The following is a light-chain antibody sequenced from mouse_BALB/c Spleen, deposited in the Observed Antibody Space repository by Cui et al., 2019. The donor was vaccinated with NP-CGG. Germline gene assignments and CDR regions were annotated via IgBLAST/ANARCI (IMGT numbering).Light chain of an antibody. CDR3: AVRYSTNWV. CDR2: GTS. V-gene: IGLV2*02. Sequence: QAVVTQESALTTSPGGTVILTCRSRTWPVTTSHYAHWVQEKPDHLFTGLIGGTSNRAPGVPVRFAGSLIGDKAARTMRGAQTEDDEMYLSAVRYSTNWVFGGGTKLTVL. CDR1: TWPVTTSHY. J-gene: IGLJ1*01.